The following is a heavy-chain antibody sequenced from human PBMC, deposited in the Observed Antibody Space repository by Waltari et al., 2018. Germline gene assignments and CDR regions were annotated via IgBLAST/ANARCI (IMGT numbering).Heavy chain of an antibody. CDR3: ATDLTLVVPAAMGGDY. V-gene: IGHV1-69-2*01. D-gene: IGHD2-2*01. Sequence: EVQLVQSGAEVKKPGATVKISCKASGYTFTDYYMHWVQQAPGKGLEWMGRVDLEDGETIYAEKFQGRVTITADTSTDTAYMELSSLRSEDTAVYYCATDLTLVVPAAMGGDYWGQGTLVTVSS. CDR1: GYTFTDYY. J-gene: IGHJ4*02. CDR2: VDLEDGET.